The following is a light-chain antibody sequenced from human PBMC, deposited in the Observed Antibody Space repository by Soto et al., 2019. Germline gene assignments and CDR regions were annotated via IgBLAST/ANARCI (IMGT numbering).Light chain of an antibody. V-gene: IGLV8-61*01. CDR3: VLYMGSGISV. Sequence: QTVVTQEPSFSVSPGATVTLTCVLSSGSVSTSYYPSWYQQTPGQAPRTLIYSTNTRSSGVPDRFSGSILGNKAALTIAGAQADDESDYNCVLYMGSGISVFGGGTKVTVL. J-gene: IGLJ3*02. CDR1: SGSVSTSYY. CDR2: STN.